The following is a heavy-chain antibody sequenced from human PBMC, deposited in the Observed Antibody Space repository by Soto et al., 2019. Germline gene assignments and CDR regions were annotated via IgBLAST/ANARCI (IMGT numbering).Heavy chain of an antibody. D-gene: IGHD1-26*01. CDR2: INPKSGGT. CDR3: ARDLAKGGGSAGFDY. J-gene: IGHJ4*02. Sequence: ASVKVSCKASGYTLTVYYMHWVRQAPGQGLEWMGWINPKSGGTMYPQKFQGRVTMTWDTSISTAYMALTRLRSDDTAVYYCARDLAKGGGSAGFDYWGQGTLATVSS. V-gene: IGHV1-2*02. CDR1: GYTLTVYY.